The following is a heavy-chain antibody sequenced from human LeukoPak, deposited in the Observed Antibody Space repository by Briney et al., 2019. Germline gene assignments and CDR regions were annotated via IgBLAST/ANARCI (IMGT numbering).Heavy chain of an antibody. J-gene: IGHJ4*02. V-gene: IGHV4-59*01. CDR2: ICYSGST. CDR3: ARFRGIVGATGAFDY. CDR1: GGSISSYY. D-gene: IGHD1-26*01. Sequence: SETLSLTCTVSGGSISSYYWSWIRRPPGKGLEWMGYICYSGSTNYNPSLKSRVTISVDTSKNQFSLKLSSVTAADTAVYYCARFRGIVGATGAFDYWGQGTLVTVSS.